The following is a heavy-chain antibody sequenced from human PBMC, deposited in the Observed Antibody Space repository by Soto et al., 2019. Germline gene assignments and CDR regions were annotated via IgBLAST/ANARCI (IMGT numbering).Heavy chain of an antibody. CDR1: GDSVSNYY. D-gene: IGHD1-20*01. J-gene: IGHJ6*02. V-gene: IGHV4-4*07. CDR3: KKRPNWNYYYYGVDV. CDR2: VYSSGAT. Sequence: PSETLSLTCTVSGDSVSNYYWSWIRQPAGRGLEWIGRVYSSGATTYNPSLNGRVTMSVDTSRNQFSLRLSSVTAADTAIYYCKKRPNWNYYYYGVDVWGQGTEVTVSS.